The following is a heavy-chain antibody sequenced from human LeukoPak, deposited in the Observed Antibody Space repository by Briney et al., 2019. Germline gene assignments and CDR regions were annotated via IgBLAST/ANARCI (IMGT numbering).Heavy chain of an antibody. Sequence: SQTLSLTCAISGDSVSSNSGAWNWIRQSPSRGLEWLGRTYYRSKWYNDYAVSVKSRITINPDTSKNQFSLQLDSVTPEDTAVYYCASRSAVAGEFDYWGQGTVVTVSS. J-gene: IGHJ4*02. D-gene: IGHD6-19*01. CDR1: GDSVSSNSGA. V-gene: IGHV6-1*01. CDR3: ASRSAVAGEFDY. CDR2: TYYRSKWYN.